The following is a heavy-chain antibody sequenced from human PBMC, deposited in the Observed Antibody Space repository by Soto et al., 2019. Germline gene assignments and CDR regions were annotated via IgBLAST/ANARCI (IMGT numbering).Heavy chain of an antibody. Sequence: GDSLKISGKGCGCNLSRYWIGWFRQKPGKGLEWMGIIYPGDSDTRYSPSLQGHVTISADKSISTAYLQWSSLKASDTAMYYCARADIAAAGSGYSYYGMDVWGQGTTVTVSS. CDR1: GCNLSRYW. J-gene: IGHJ6*02. CDR2: IYPGDSDT. D-gene: IGHD6-13*01. CDR3: ARADIAAAGSGYSYYGMDV. V-gene: IGHV5-51*01.